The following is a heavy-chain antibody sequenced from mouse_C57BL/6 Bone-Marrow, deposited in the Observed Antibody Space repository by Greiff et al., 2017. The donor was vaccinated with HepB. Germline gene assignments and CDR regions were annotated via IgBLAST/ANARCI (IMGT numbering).Heavy chain of an antibody. V-gene: IGHV1-59*01. J-gene: IGHJ2*01. CDR3: ARGGYGSSPFDY. Sequence: VQLQQSGAELVRPGTSVKLSCKASGYTFTSYWMHWVKQRPGQGLEWIGVIDPSDSYTNYNQKFKGKATLTVDTSSSTAYMQLSSLTSEDSAVYYCARGGYGSSPFDYWGQGTTLTVSS. D-gene: IGHD1-1*01. CDR2: IDPSDSYT. CDR1: GYTFTSYW.